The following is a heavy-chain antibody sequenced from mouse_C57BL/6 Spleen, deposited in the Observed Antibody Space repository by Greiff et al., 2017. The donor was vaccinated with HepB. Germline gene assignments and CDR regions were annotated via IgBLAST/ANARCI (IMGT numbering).Heavy chain of an antibody. Sequence: DVMLVESGEGLVKPGGSLKLSCAASGFTFSSYAMSWVRQTPEKRLEWVAYISSGGDYIYYADTVKGRFTISRDNARNTLYLQMSSLKSEDTAMYYCTRDDPYYGSRHWYFDVWGTGTTVTVSS. D-gene: IGHD1-1*01. CDR3: TRDDPYYGSRHWYFDV. V-gene: IGHV5-9-1*02. CDR2: ISSGGDYI. J-gene: IGHJ1*03. CDR1: GFTFSSYA.